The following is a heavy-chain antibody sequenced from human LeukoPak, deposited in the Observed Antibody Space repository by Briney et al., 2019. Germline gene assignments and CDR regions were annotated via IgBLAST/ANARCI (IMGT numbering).Heavy chain of an antibody. J-gene: IGHJ4*02. Sequence: SETLSLICGVSGGSITNTNYWTWVRQPPGKGLEWIGEVNLQGSTNYNPSLMGRVAIAVDTSENHISLQLTSVTAADTAVYYCAREGGPYRPLDYSGQGTLVTVSS. CDR2: VNLQGST. CDR1: GGSITNTNY. V-gene: IGHV4-4*02. CDR3: AREGGPYRPLDY.